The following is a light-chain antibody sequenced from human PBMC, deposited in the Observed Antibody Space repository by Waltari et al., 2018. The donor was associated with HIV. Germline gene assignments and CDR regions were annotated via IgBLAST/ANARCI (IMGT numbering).Light chain of an antibody. CDR2: DVN. J-gene: IGLJ2*01. V-gene: IGLV2-11*01. CDR1: SSDVGGYNY. CDR3: VSYAGSNTVI. Sequence: QSALTQPRSVSGSPGQSVTISCTGTSSDVGGYNYVSWYQQHPGKAPKVMIYDVNKRPSGVPDRFSGSKSGNTASLTISGLQAEDEADYYCVSYAGSNTVIFGGGTKLTVL.